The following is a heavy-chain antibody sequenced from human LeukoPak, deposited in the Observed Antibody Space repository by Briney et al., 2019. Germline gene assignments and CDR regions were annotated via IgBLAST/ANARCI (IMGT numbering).Heavy chain of an antibody. CDR3: ASCPGIAAAGYYYYYMDV. CDR1: GFTFSSYS. CDR2: ISSSSSTI. Sequence: GGSLRLSCAASGFTFSSYSMNWVRQAPGKGLEWVSYISSSSSTIYYADSVKGRFTISRDNAKNSLYLQMNSLRAEDTAVYYCASCPGIAAAGYYYYYMDVWGKGATVTVSS. J-gene: IGHJ6*03. D-gene: IGHD6-13*01. V-gene: IGHV3-48*01.